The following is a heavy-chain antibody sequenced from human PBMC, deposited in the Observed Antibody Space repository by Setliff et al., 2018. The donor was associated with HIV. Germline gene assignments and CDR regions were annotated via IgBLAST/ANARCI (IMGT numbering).Heavy chain of an antibody. Sequence: PSDTLSLTCAGYGGSFSGYYWSWIRQPPGKGLEWIGEINHSGSTKYNPSLKSRVTISVDTSTNQFSLKLSSVTAADTAVYYCARVGYYDSSFDYWGQGTLVTVAS. CDR2: INHSGST. CDR3: ARVGYYDSSFDY. V-gene: IGHV4-34*01. CDR1: GGSFSGYY. J-gene: IGHJ4*02. D-gene: IGHD3-22*01.